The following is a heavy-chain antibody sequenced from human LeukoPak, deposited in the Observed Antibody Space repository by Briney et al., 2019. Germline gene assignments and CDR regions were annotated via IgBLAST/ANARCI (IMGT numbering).Heavy chain of an antibody. J-gene: IGHJ4*02. CDR3: ARDRGDGYNYRSPFDY. V-gene: IGHV3-7*01. D-gene: IGHD5-24*01. CDR2: IKQDGSQQ. CDR1: GFTFRGYG. Sequence: GGPLRFSGAASGFTFRGYGRSWFGQAPGKGLEWGAHIKQDGSQQWCVDSVRGRFTIYRDNAKNSLFLQMNSLRVEDTAVYYCARDRGDGYNYRSPFDYWGQGTQVTVSS.